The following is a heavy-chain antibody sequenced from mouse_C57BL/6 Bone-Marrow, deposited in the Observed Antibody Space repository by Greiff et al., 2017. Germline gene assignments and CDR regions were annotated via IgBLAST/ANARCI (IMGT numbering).Heavy chain of an antibody. CDR1: GYTFTSYT. Sequence: VQLRQSGAELARPGASVKMSCKASGYTFTSYTMHWVKQRPGQGLEWIGYINPSSGYTKYNQKFKDKATLTADKSSSTAYMQLSSLTSEDSAVYYCARSPYYYGRAMDYWGQGTSVTVSS. D-gene: IGHD1-1*01. V-gene: IGHV1-4*01. J-gene: IGHJ4*01. CDR2: INPSSGYT. CDR3: ARSPYYYGRAMDY.